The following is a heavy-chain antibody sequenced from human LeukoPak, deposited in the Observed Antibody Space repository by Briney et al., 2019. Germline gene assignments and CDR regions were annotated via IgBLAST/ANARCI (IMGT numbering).Heavy chain of an antibody. CDR3: ARGVSVSFTYYYYMDV. CDR2: IIPIFGTA. V-gene: IGHV1-69*13. D-gene: IGHD3-22*01. J-gene: IGHJ6*03. CDR1: GGTFSSYA. Sequence: GASVKVSCKASGGTFSSYAISWVRQAPGQGLEWMGGIIPIFGTANYAQKFQGRVTITADESTSTAYMELSSLRSEDTAVYYCARGVSVSFTYYYYMDVWGKGTTVTISS.